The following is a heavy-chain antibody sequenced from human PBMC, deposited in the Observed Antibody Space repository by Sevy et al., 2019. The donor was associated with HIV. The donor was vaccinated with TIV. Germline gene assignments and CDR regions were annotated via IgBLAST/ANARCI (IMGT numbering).Heavy chain of an antibody. J-gene: IGHJ4*02. CDR2: TYYRSKWYN. CDR1: GDSVSSNSAA. CDR3: ARAYGVNSSSWDNYYYFDY. V-gene: IGHV6-1*01. Sequence: SQTLSLTCAISGDSVSSNSAAWNWIRQSPSRGLEWLGRTYYRSKWYNDYAVSVKSRITIHPDTSKNQFSLQLNSVTPEDTAVYYCARAYGVNSSSWDNYYYFDYWGQGTLVTVSS. D-gene: IGHD6-13*01.